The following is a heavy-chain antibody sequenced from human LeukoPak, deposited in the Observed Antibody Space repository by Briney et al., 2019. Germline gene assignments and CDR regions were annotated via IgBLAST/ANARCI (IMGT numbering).Heavy chain of an antibody. V-gene: IGHV4-39*02. CDR2: IYYTGST. CDR3: ARRGVGGAYGDYFDY. CDR1: SGSISSRSYY. J-gene: IGHJ4*02. D-gene: IGHD3-10*01. Sequence: SETLSLTCTVSSGSISSRSYYWAWIRQPPGGGLEWIGSIYYTGSTYYNPSLKSRVTISVDPPKNHFSLKLSSVTAADTAVYYCARRGVGGAYGDYFDYWGQGTLVTVFS.